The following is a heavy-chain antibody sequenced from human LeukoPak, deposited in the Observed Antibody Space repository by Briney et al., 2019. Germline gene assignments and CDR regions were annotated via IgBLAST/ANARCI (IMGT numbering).Heavy chain of an antibody. D-gene: IGHD2-2*01. Sequence: SETLSLTCTVSGGSISSSSYYWGWIRQPPGKGLEWIGSIYYSGSTYYNPSLKSRVTISTSKNRFSLRLSSVTAADTAVYYCARQCSSTSCYGTPIFDYWGQGILVTVSS. CDR2: IYYSGST. CDR3: ARQCSSTSCYGTPIFDY. CDR1: GGSISSSSYY. J-gene: IGHJ4*02. V-gene: IGHV4-39*01.